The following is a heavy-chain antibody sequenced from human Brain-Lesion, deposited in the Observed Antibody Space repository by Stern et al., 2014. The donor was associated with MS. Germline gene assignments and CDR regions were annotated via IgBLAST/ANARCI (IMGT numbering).Heavy chain of an antibody. CDR1: GYIFTGYY. J-gene: IGHJ6*02. D-gene: IGHD3-3*01. CDR2: INPNTGGT. CDR3: ARDQRGITIFGVVTDYYYLGMDV. V-gene: IGHV1-2*02. Sequence: VQLVESGAEVKKPGASVKVSCKTSGYIFTGYYIHWVRQAPGQGLEWMAWINPNTGGTKYAQKFQGRVTMSRDTSIRTAYVELSSLTSDYTAVYYCARDQRGITIFGVVTDYYYLGMDVWGQGTTVTVSS.